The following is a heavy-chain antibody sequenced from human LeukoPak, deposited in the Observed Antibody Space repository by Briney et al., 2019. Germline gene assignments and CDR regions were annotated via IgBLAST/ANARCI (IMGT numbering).Heavy chain of an antibody. CDR3: ARQLGYCSSTSCYADKVDS. CDR1: GGSISSSSYY. D-gene: IGHD2-2*01. V-gene: IGHV4-39*01. J-gene: IGHJ4*02. Sequence: SETLSLTCTVSGGSISSSSYYWGWIRQPPGKGLEWIGSIYYSGSTYYNPSLKSRVTISVDTSKNQFSLKLRSVTDADTAVYYCARQLGYCSSTSCYADKVDSWGQGTLVTVSS. CDR2: IYYSGST.